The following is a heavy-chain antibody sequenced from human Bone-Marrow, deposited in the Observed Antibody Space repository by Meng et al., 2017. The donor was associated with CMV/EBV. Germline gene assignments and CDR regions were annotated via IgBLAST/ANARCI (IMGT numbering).Heavy chain of an antibody. D-gene: IGHD1-7*01. CDR1: GYTLSSYY. V-gene: IGHV1-46*01. J-gene: IGHJ6*02. CDR3: ARGPRWNYGFYYYYGMDV. Sequence: ASVKVSCKASGYTLSSYYMDWVRQAPGQGLEWMGIINPSAGSTRYAQKFQGRVTITRNTSISTAYMELSSLRSEDTAVYYCARGPRWNYGFYYYYGMDVWGQGTTVTVSS. CDR2: INPSAGST.